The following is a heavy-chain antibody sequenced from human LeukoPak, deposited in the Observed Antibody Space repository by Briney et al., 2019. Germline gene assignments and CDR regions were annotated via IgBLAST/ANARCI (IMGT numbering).Heavy chain of an antibody. CDR2: IYYSGST. CDR1: GGSFSGYY. Sequence: PSETLSLTCAVYGGSFSGYYWSWIRQHPGKGLEWIGYIYYSGSTYYNPSLKSRVTISVDTPKNHFPLKLSSVTAADTAVYYCASSSYNSGSYYFFYWGQGTLVTVSS. CDR3: ASSSYNSGSYYFFY. V-gene: IGHV4-31*11. D-gene: IGHD3-10*01. J-gene: IGHJ4*02.